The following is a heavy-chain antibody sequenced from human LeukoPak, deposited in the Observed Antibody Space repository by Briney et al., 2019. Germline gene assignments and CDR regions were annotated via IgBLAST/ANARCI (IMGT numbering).Heavy chain of an antibody. D-gene: IGHD3-22*01. CDR3: ARVKRYHSDSSGYYFFDP. V-gene: IGHV4-59*01. CDR1: GGSISRYY. CDR2: IDYSGST. Sequence: SETLSLTCTVSGGSISRYYWSWIRQPPGKGLEWIGYIDYSGSTNYNPSLKSRVTISIDTSKNQFSLKLSSVTAADTAVYYCARVKRYHSDSSGYYFFDPWGQGTLVTVSS. J-gene: IGHJ5*02.